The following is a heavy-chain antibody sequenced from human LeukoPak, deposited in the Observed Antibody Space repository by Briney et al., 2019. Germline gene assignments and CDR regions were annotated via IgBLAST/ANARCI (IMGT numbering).Heavy chain of an antibody. D-gene: IGHD3-3*02. CDR3: AKGGIISFQVLNFFDY. V-gene: IGHV3-23*01. CDR1: GFTFSSYA. Sequence: PGGSLRLSCAASGFTFSSYAMSWVRQAPGKGLEWVSVISGSGGSGGSTYYADSVKGRFTISRDNSKNTLYLQMNSLRAEDTAVYYCAKGGIISFQVLNFFDYWGQGTLVTVSS. J-gene: IGHJ4*02. CDR2: ISGSGGSGGST.